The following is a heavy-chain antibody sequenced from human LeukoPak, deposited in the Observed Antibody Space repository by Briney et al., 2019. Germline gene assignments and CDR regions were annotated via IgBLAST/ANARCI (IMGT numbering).Heavy chain of an antibody. CDR3: ARRLIAVAGTVFDY. D-gene: IGHD6-19*01. Sequence: GASLQISCKGSGSIFTSYWIGWVRQLPGKGLEWMGIIYPGDSDTRYSPSFQGQVTISADKSISTAYLQWSSLKASDTAMYYCARRLIAVAGTVFDYWGQGTLVTVSS. V-gene: IGHV5-51*01. CDR2: IYPGDSDT. J-gene: IGHJ4*02. CDR1: GSIFTSYW.